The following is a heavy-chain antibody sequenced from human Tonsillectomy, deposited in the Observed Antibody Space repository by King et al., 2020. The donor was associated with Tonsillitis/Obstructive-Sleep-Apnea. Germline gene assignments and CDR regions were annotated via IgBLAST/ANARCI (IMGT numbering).Heavy chain of an antibody. J-gene: IGHJ6*02. CDR1: GFTFSSYA. Sequence: VQLVESGGGVVQPGRSLRLSCAASGFTFSSYAMHWVRQAPGKGLEWVAVISYDGSNKYYADSVKGRFTISRDNSKNTLYLQMNSLRAEDTAVYYCARLCSSTSCYYGMDVWGPGTTVTVSS. V-gene: IGHV3-30*04. CDR2: ISYDGSNK. CDR3: ARLCSSTSCYYGMDV. D-gene: IGHD2-2*01.